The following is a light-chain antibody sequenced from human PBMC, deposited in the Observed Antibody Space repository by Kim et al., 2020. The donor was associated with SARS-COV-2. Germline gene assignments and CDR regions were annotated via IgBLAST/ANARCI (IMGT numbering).Light chain of an antibody. CDR3: QTWGSDIGV. Sequence: PVQLTCILSSGHNHSAIAWLQLLPGKGLRYLMRVYSDGRHSKGDGIPDRFSGSSSGSEYYLTISGLQSEDEADYYCQTWGSDIGVFGGGTQLTVL. CDR2: VYSDGRH. V-gene: IGLV4-69*01. CDR1: SGHNHSA. J-gene: IGLJ2*01.